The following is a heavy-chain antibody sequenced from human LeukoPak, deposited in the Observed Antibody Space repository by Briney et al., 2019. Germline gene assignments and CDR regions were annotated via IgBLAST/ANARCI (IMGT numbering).Heavy chain of an antibody. D-gene: IGHD6-13*01. V-gene: IGHV3-53*01. CDR1: GLTVSSNY. CDR2: IYSDGSA. J-gene: IGHJ4*02. Sequence: GGSLRLSCAASGLTVSSNYMSWVRQAPGKGLEWVSVIYSDGSAYSADSVKGRFTISRDNSKNTLYLQMNNLRAEDTAVYYCARESPSAGFDYWGQGTLVTVSS. CDR3: ARESPSAGFDY.